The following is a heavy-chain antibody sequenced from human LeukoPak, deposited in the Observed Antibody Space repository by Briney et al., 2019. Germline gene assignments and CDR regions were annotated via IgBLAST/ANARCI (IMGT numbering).Heavy chain of an antibody. Sequence: QPGGSLRLSCAASGFTFDDYAMHWVRQAPGKGLEWVSGISWNRGSIGYADPVKGRFTISRDNAKNSLYLQMNSLRAEDTALYYCAKGSLGYCSSTSCCVFDYWGQGTLVTVSS. J-gene: IGHJ4*02. CDR1: GFTFDDYA. D-gene: IGHD2-2*01. CDR3: AKGSLGYCSSTSCCVFDY. CDR2: ISWNRGSI. V-gene: IGHV3-9*01.